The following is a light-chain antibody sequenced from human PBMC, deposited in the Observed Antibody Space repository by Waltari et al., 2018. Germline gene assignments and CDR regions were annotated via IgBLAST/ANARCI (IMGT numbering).Light chain of an antibody. CDR1: QSVNGD. Sequence: EVVMTQSPATLSVSPGERAPLSCRARQSVNGDLAWYQQRPGQAPRLLIHDASTRATGITVRFSGSGSGTEFTLTISSLQSEDSAIYCCQQYNNWPPTFGGGTKVEIK. J-gene: IGKJ4*01. CDR2: DAS. V-gene: IGKV3-15*01. CDR3: QQYNNWPPT.